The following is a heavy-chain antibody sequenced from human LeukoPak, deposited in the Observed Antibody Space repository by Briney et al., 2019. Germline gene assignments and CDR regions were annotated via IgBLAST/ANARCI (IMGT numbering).Heavy chain of an antibody. V-gene: IGHV3-48*04. Sequence: GGSLRLSCAASGFTFSSYWMSWVRQAPGKGLEWVSYISSSSSTIYYADSVKGRFTISRDNAKNSLYLQMNSLRAEDTAVYYCARSPDGDYVWGSYRNDAFDIWGQGTMVTVSS. CDR3: ARSPDGDYVWGSYRNDAFDI. J-gene: IGHJ3*02. CDR1: GFTFSSYW. D-gene: IGHD3-16*02. CDR2: ISSSSSTI.